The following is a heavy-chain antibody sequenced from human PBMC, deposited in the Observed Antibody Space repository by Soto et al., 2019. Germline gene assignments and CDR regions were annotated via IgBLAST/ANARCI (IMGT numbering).Heavy chain of an antibody. CDR1: GGTFSSYV. CDR2: IIPVSGTA. D-gene: IGHD2-8*02. Sequence: QVHLEQSGAEVKKPGSSVKVSCKFSGGTFSSYVIIWVRQAPGQGLEWMGGIIPVSGTANYAQKFHGRGTSSAYAATHTADMELSSVRFDDTAVYYCATVDRSVALVGWFDPWGQGTLVTVSS. CDR3: ATVDRSVALVGWFDP. V-gene: IGHV1-69*01. J-gene: IGHJ5*02.